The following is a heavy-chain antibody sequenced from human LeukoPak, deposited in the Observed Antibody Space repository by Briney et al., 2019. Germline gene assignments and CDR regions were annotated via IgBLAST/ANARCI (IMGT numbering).Heavy chain of an antibody. J-gene: IGHJ4*02. Sequence: SVKVSCKASGGTFSSYAISWVRQAPGQGLEWMGRIIPILGIANYAQKFQGRVTITADKSTSTAYMELSSLRSEDTAVYYCAHMATITRYYFDYWGQGTLVTVSS. D-gene: IGHD5-24*01. V-gene: IGHV1-69*04. CDR2: IIPILGIA. CDR3: AHMATITRYYFDY. CDR1: GGTFSSYA.